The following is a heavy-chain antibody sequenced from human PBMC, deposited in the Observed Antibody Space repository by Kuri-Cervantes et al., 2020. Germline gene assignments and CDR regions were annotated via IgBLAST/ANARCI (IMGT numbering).Heavy chain of an antibody. CDR2: SNAGNGNT. V-gene: IGHV1-3*02. CDR1: GYTFTSYA. CDR3: AKETTGYSYGNLDY. J-gene: IGHJ4*02. Sequence: ASVKVSCKASGYTFTSYAMHWVRQAPGQRLEWMGWSNAGNGNTKYSQEFQGRVTITRGTSASTAYMELSSLRSEDMAVYYCAKETTGYSYGNLDYWGQGTLVTVSS. D-gene: IGHD5-18*01.